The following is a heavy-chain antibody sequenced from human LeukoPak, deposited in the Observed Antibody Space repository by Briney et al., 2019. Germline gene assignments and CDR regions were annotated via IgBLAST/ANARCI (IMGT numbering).Heavy chain of an antibody. D-gene: IGHD5-18*01. CDR2: IYSGGTT. V-gene: IGHV3-53*04. CDR3: ARVDTVMAYYFDL. CDR1: GFTVSTNS. Sequence: PGGSLRLSCAASGFTVSTNSMTWVRQAPGKGLEWVSTIYSGGTTYYSDSVMGRFTITSHNSRNTLYLQMNSLRAEDTAVYYCARVDTVMAYYFDLWGQGTLVTVSS. J-gene: IGHJ4*02.